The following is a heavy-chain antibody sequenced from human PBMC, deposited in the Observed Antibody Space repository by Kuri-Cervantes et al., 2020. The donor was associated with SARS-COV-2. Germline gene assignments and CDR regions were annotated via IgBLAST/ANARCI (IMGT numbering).Heavy chain of an antibody. J-gene: IGHJ4*02. Sequence: GESLKISCGATGFTVTSSYMRWVRQAPGKGLEWVSTIFAGGSTYYGDSVTGRFTISRHNSNNTLFLQMSSLRPEDTGVYYCTRYDYGGNYYFDYWGQGTLVTVSS. CDR1: GFTVTSSY. CDR3: TRYDYGGNYYFDY. V-gene: IGHV3-53*04. CDR2: IFAGGST. D-gene: IGHD4-23*01.